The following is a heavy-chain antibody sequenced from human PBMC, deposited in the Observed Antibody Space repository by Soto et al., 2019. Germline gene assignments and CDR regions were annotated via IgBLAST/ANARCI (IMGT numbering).Heavy chain of an antibody. CDR1: GYAFTSVG. J-gene: IGHJ6*02. V-gene: IGHV1-18*04. CDR2: ISAYNDNT. CDR3: VRENWNYDYYYGMDV. D-gene: IGHD1-1*01. Sequence: ASVKVSCKASGYAFTSVGITWVRHAPGQGLEWMGWISAYNDNTNYAQKFQDRVTMTTDTSTSTAYMELRSLRSDDTAVYYCVRENWNYDYYYGMDVWGQGTTVTVS.